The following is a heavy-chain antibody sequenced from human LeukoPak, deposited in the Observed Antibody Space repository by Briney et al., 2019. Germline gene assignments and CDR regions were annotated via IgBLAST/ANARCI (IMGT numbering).Heavy chain of an antibody. Sequence: PGGSLRLSCAASGFTFSNYNMNWVRQAPGKGLEWVSYISSGSSTINYADSVKGRFTISRDNGKNSLYLQMDSLRDEDTAVYYCARDGLGVMDVWGQGTTVTVSS. D-gene: IGHD2-8*01. V-gene: IGHV3-48*02. CDR1: GFTFSNYN. CDR2: ISSGSSTI. J-gene: IGHJ6*02. CDR3: ARDGLGVMDV.